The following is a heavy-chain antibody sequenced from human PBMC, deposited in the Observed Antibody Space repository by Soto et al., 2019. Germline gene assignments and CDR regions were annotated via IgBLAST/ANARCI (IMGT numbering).Heavy chain of an antibody. Sequence: GGSLRLSCAASGFTFSNYWMHWVRQAPGKGLVWVSRINSDGSSTNYAGSVKGRFTISRDNAKNTLYLQMNSLRAEDTAVYYCIVVVVAATPSAFDIWGQGTMVT. CDR2: INSDGSST. CDR1: GFTFSNYW. J-gene: IGHJ3*02. V-gene: IGHV3-74*01. CDR3: IVVVVAATPSAFDI. D-gene: IGHD2-15*01.